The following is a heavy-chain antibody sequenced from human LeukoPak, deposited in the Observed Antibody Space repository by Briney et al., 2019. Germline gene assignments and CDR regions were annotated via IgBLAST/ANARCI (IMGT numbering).Heavy chain of an antibody. Sequence: SETLSLTCTVSGGSISSYYWSWIRQPPGKGLEWIGYIYYSGSTNYSPSLKSRVTISVDTSKNQFSLKLSSVTAADTAVYYCARGSLQCSSTSCPFDYWGQGTLVTVSS. D-gene: IGHD2-2*01. J-gene: IGHJ4*02. V-gene: IGHV4-59*01. CDR3: ARGSLQCSSTSCPFDY. CDR2: IYYSGST. CDR1: GGSISSYY.